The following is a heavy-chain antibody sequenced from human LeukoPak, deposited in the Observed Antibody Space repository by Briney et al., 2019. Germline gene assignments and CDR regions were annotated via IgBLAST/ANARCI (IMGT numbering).Heavy chain of an antibody. CDR2: IYYSGST. J-gene: IGHJ4*02. V-gene: IGHV4-31*03. Sequence: SQTLSLTCTVSGGSISSGGYYWSWIRQHPGKGLEWIGYIYYSGSTYYNPSLKSRVTISVDTSKNQFSLKLSSVTAADTAVYYCARAQSGYEPFDYWGQGTLVTVSS. D-gene: IGHD5-12*01. CDR1: GGSISSGGYY. CDR3: ARAQSGYEPFDY.